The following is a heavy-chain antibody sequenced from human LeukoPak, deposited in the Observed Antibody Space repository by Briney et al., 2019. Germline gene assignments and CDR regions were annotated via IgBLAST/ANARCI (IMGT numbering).Heavy chain of an antibody. CDR3: AREGLGELTLDY. CDR1: GGTFSSYA. D-gene: IGHD3-16*01. V-gene: IGHV1-69*05. J-gene: IGHJ4*02. Sequence: ASVKVSCKASGGTFSSYAISWVRQAPGQGLEWMGGTIPIFGTANYAQKFQGRVTITTDESTNTAYMELRSLRSDDTAVYYCAREGLGELTLDYWGQGTLVTVSS. CDR2: TIPIFGTA.